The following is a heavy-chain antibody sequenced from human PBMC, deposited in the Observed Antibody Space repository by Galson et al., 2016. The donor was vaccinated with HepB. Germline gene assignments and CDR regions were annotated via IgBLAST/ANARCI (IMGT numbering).Heavy chain of an antibody. Sequence: SLRLSCAASGFTFSSYGMHWVRQAPGKGLEWVAVIWYDGSNKYYADSVKGRFTISRDNSKNTLYLQMNSLRAEDTAAYYCAREKTVAVPAALDYWGQGTLVTVSS. CDR1: GFTFSSYG. V-gene: IGHV3-33*01. CDR2: IWYDGSNK. J-gene: IGHJ4*02. D-gene: IGHD2-2*01. CDR3: AREKTVAVPAALDY.